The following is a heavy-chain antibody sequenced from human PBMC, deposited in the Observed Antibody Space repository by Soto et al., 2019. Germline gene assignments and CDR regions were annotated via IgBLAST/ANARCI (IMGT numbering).Heavy chain of an antibody. V-gene: IGHV3-23*01. CDR2: ISAGGGNT. Sequence: EVQLLESGGGLVQPGGSLRLSCAASGFTFSNYGMSWVRQAPGKGLEWVSGISAGGGNTYYADSVKGRFTISRDNSRNTMYLQMNSLRAEDTAVYYCATRAYYAISGYYEYYFDYWGQGSLVTVSS. CDR3: ATRAYYAISGYYEYYFDY. CDR1: GFTFSNYG. J-gene: IGHJ4*02. D-gene: IGHD3-22*01.